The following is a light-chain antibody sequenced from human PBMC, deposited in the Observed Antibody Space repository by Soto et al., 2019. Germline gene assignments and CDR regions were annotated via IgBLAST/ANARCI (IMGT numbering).Light chain of an antibody. Sequence: QSALTQPRSVSGSPGQSVTISCTGTSSDVGGYDYVSWYQQHPGRAPKVMIYDVSKRPSGVPNRFSGSKSGNTASLTIPGLQTEDEADYYCCSYAGTYTWVFGGGTELTVL. V-gene: IGLV2-11*01. CDR1: SSDVGGYDY. CDR2: DVS. J-gene: IGLJ3*02. CDR3: CSYAGTYTWV.